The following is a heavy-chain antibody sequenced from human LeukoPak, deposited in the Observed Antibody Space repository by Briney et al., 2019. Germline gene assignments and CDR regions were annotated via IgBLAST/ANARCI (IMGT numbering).Heavy chain of an antibody. D-gene: IGHD7-27*01. J-gene: IGHJ2*01. Sequence: GGSLRLSCAASKFTLSNYWMSWVRQAPGEGLEWVANINQDETRIYSMDSLKGRFTISRDNAKNSLYLQMNSLKAEDTAVYYCARLIWGSGTAGFDLWGRGNLVTVSS. CDR1: KFTLSNYW. V-gene: IGHV3-7*01. CDR2: INQDETRI. CDR3: ARLIWGSGTAGFDL.